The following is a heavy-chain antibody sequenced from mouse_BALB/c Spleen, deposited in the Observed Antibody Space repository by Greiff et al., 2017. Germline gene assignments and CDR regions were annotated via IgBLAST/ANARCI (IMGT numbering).Heavy chain of an antibody. D-gene: IGHD2-4*01. Sequence: EVQRVESGPGLVKPSQSLSLTCTVTGYSITSDYAWNWIRQFPGNKLEWMGYISYSGSTSYNPSLKSRISITRDTSKNQFFLQLNSVTTEDTATYYCARGGYMINYAMDYWGQGTSVTVSS. CDR1: GYSITSDYA. J-gene: IGHJ4*01. V-gene: IGHV3-2*02. CDR2: ISYSGST. CDR3: ARGGYMINYAMDY.